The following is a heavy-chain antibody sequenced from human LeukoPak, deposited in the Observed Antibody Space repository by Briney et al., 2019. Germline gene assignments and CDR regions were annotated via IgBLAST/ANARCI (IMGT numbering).Heavy chain of an antibody. Sequence: PGGSLSLSCAASGFTFSSSWMHWVRQAPGKGLVWVSRINSDGSTTNYADSVKGRFIISRDNAKNTLYLQMNSLRAEDTAVYYCTRPESSSSLACDHWGQGTLVTVSS. V-gene: IGHV3-74*01. CDR1: GFTFSSSW. D-gene: IGHD2-2*01. J-gene: IGHJ4*02. CDR3: TRPESSSSLACDH. CDR2: INSDGSTT.